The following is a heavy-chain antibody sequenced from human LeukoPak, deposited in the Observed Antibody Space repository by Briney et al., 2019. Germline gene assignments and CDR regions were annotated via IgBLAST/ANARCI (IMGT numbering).Heavy chain of an antibody. Sequence: PSETPSLTCTVSGGSISSTNYYWGWIRQPPGKGLEWIGSIYHSGSTYYNPSLKSRVTISVDTSKNQFSLKLSSVTAADTAVYYCARDLYGLNYWGQGTLVTVSS. CDR1: GGSISSTNYY. D-gene: IGHD4-17*01. V-gene: IGHV4-39*07. J-gene: IGHJ4*02. CDR3: ARDLYGLNY. CDR2: IYHSGST.